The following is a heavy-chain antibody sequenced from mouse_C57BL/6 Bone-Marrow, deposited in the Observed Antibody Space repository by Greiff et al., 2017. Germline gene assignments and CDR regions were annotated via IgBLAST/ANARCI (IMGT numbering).Heavy chain of an antibody. CDR1: GFTFSSYA. D-gene: IGHD1-1*01. J-gene: IGHJ1*03. V-gene: IGHV5-9-1*02. Sequence: EVKLVESGEGLVKPGGSLKLSCEASGFTFSSYAMSWVGQTPEKRREGVAYISSGGDYIYYADTVKGRFTISRDNARNTLYLQMSSLKSEDTAMYYCTRDPYYYGSSYDWYFDVWGTGTTVTVSS. CDR3: TRDPYYYGSSYDWYFDV. CDR2: ISSGGDYI.